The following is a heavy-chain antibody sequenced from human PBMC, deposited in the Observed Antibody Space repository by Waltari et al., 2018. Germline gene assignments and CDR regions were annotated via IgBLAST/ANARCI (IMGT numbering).Heavy chain of an antibody. CDR3: AKAIKGYNSAWFDY. Sequence: EVQLLESGGGLVQPGGSLRLSCAASGFSFSGYAMNWVRQAPGEGLEWVSAISGSGSTPFYADSVKGRFTISRDNSKNTVFLQMNSLRAEETAVYYCAKAIKGYNSAWFDYWGQGTLVTVSS. V-gene: IGHV3-23*01. CDR2: ISGSGSTP. CDR1: GFSFSGYA. J-gene: IGHJ5*01. D-gene: IGHD3-3*01.